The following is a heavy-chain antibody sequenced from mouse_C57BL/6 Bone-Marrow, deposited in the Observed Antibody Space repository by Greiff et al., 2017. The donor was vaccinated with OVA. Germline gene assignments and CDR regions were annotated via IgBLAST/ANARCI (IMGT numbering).Heavy chain of an antibody. CDR1: GYTFTSYW. CDR2: IAPNSGGT. CDR3: AKSYGSSYAMDY. J-gene: IGHJ4*01. D-gene: IGHD1-1*01. V-gene: IGHV1-72*01. Sequence: QVQLQQPGAELVKPGASVKLSCKASGYTFTSYWMHWVKQRPGRGLEWIGRIAPNSGGTKYNEKFKSKATLTVDKPASTAYMQLRSLTSEDSAVNYGAKSYGSSYAMDYWGQGTSVTVSS.